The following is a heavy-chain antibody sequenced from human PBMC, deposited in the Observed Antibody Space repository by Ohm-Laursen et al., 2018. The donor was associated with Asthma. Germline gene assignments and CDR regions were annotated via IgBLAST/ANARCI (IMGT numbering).Heavy chain of an antibody. D-gene: IGHD2-15*01. CDR2: ISYDGSNK. Sequence: SSLRLSCAASGFTFSSYAMHWVRQAPGKGLEWVAVISYDGSNKYYADSVKGRFTISRDNSKNTLYLQMNSLRAEDTAVYYCARDGGYCSGGSCPGYYYYYGMDVWGQGTTVTVSS. V-gene: IGHV3-30-3*01. CDR1: GFTFSSYA. J-gene: IGHJ6*02. CDR3: ARDGGYCSGGSCPGYYYYYGMDV.